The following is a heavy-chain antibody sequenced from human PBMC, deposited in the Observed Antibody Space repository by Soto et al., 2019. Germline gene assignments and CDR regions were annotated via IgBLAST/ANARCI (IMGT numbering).Heavy chain of an antibody. Sequence: ASVKVSCKASGYTFTSYYMHWVRQAPGQGLEWMGIINPSGGSTSYAQKFQGRVTMTRDTSTSTVYMELSSLRSEDTAVYYCARVGSPGYYDGSGYYYGPNDYSGQATLVTVSS. J-gene: IGHJ4*02. D-gene: IGHD3-22*01. V-gene: IGHV1-46*03. CDR2: INPSGGST. CDR3: ARVGSPGYYDGSGYYYGPNDY. CDR1: GYTFTSYY.